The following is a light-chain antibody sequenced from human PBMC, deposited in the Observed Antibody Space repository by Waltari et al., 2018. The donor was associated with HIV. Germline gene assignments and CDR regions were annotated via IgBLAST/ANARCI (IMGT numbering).Light chain of an antibody. CDR1: QGISSY. Sequence: SPYFLSDSVGDRVTITCRPSQGISSYLAWYQQKPGKAPKLLIYAASTLQSGVPSRFSGSGSGTEFTRTISSLQPEDFATYYCQQLNRYPLTFGPGTKVDIK. J-gene: IGKJ3*01. CDR3: QQLNRYPLT. CDR2: AAS. V-gene: IGKV1-9*01.